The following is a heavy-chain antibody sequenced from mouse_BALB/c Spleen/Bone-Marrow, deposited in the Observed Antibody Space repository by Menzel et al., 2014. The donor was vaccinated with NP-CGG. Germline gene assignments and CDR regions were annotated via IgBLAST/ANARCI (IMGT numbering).Heavy chain of an antibody. Sequence: EVKPQESGPGLVKPSQSLSLTCPVTGYSIXSGYYCNWIRQFPGNKLEWMGYISYDGNNNYNPSLKNRISITRDTSKNQFFRKLNSVTIEDTATYYCARELTGPRFAYWGQGTLVTVSA. J-gene: IGHJ3*01. V-gene: IGHV3-6*02. CDR1: GYSIXSGYY. CDR2: ISYDGNN. D-gene: IGHD4-1*01. CDR3: ARELTGPRFAY.